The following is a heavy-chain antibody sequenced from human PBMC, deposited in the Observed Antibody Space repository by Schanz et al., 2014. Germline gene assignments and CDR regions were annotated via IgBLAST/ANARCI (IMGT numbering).Heavy chain of an antibody. CDR1: GFTFGDYA. V-gene: IGHV3-23*01. J-gene: IGHJ5*02. D-gene: IGHD3-9*01. Sequence: PGGSLRLSCAASGFTFGDYAMTWVRQAPGKGLEWVSAINTGVNTYYADSVRGRFTMSSDSSKNTLYLQMSSLRADDTAVYYCAKAADWPVTRFDPWGQGTLVTVSS. CDR2: INTGVNT. CDR3: AKAADWPVTRFDP.